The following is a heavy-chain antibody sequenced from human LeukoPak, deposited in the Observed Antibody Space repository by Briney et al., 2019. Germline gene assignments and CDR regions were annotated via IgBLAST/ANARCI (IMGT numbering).Heavy chain of an antibody. CDR2: IYTSGST. J-gene: IGHJ4*02. D-gene: IGHD3-9*01. Sequence: SETLSLTCTVPGGPISSYYWSWIRQPAGKGLEWTGRIYTSGSTNYNPSLKSRVTMSVDTSKNQFSLKLSSVTAADTAVYYCAREHSLRYFDWLLPEYYFDYWGQGTLVTVSS. V-gene: IGHV4-4*07. CDR1: GGPISSYY. CDR3: AREHSLRYFDWLLPEYYFDY.